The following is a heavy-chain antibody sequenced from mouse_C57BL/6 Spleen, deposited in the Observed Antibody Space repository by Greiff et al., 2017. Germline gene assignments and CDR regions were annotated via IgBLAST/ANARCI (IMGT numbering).Heavy chain of an antibody. J-gene: IGHJ2*01. D-gene: IGHD2-1*01. CDR3: ARGYYVYPYYVDY. CDR1: GYAFSSYW. Sequence: VQLQQSGAELVKPGASVKISCKASGYAFSSYWMNWVKQRPGQGLEWIGQIYPGCGGTSYNQKFKGKATLTVDKSSSTAYMQLKRLTSEDSAVYYGARGYYVYPYYVDYWGQGTTVTVSS. CDR2: IYPGCGGT. V-gene: IGHV1-80*01.